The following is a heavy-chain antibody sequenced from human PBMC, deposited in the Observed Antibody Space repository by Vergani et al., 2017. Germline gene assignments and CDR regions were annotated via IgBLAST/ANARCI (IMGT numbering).Heavy chain of an antibody. CDR1: GYTFTGYY. D-gene: IGHD2-2*01. J-gene: IGHJ4*02. CDR3: ARALKVVPAARASSDY. V-gene: IGHV1-2*02. CDR2: INPNSGGT. Sequence: QVQLVQSGAEVKKPGASVKVPCKASGYTFTGYYMHWVRQAPGQGLEWMGWINPNSGGTNYAQKFQGRVTMTRDTSISTAYMELSRLRSDDTAVYYCARALKVVPAARASSDYWGQGTLVTVSS.